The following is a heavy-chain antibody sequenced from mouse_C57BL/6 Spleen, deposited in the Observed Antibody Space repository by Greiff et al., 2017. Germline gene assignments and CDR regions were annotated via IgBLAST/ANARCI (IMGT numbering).Heavy chain of an antibody. J-gene: IGHJ4*01. CDR2: IYPRSGNT. D-gene: IGHD1-1*01. CDR1: GYTFTSYG. CDR3: ASAPNSYGSSSYAMDY. V-gene: IGHV1-81*01. Sequence: QVQLQQSGAELARPGASVKLSCKASGYTFTSYGISWVKQRPGQGLEWIGEIYPRSGNTYYNEKFKGKATLTADKSSSTAYMELRSLTSEDSAVYFCASAPNSYGSSSYAMDYWGQGTSVTVSS.